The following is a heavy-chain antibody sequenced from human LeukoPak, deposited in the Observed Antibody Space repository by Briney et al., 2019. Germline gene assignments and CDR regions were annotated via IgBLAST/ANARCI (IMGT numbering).Heavy chain of an antibody. CDR1: GFNFSSYS. J-gene: IGHJ3*02. CDR3: ARDSVTHGAFDI. CDR2: ISSSSSYI. Sequence: PGGSLRLSCAASGFNFSSYSMNWVRQAPGKGLEWVSSISSSSSYIYYADSVKGRFTISRDNAKNSLYLQMNSLRAEDTAVYYCARDSVTHGAFDIWGQGTVVTVSS. D-gene: IGHD5-18*01. V-gene: IGHV3-21*01.